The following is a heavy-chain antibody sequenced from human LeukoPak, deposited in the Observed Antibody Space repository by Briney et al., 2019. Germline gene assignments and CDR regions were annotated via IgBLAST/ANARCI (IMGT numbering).Heavy chain of an antibody. Sequence: GGSLRLSCAASGFTFSSYAMSWVRQAPGKGLEWVSAISGSGGSTYYADSVRGRFTISRDNSKNTLYLQMNSLRAEDTAVYYCAKDPPYSSSTSCLHDYWGQGTLVTVSS. D-gene: IGHD2-2*01. CDR2: ISGSGGST. CDR3: AKDPPYSSSTSCLHDY. V-gene: IGHV3-23*01. CDR1: GFTFSSYA. J-gene: IGHJ4*02.